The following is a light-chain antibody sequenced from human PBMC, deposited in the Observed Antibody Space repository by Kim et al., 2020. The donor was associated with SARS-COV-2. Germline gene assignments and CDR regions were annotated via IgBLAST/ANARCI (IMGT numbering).Light chain of an antibody. J-gene: IGLJ1*01. CDR3: CSYAGSSTPGV. V-gene: IGLV2-23*02. CDR2: EVS. Sequence: QSALTQPASVSGSPGQSITISCTGTSSDVGSYNLVSWYQQHPGKAPQLMIYEVSKRPSGVSNRFSGSKSGNTASLTISGLQAEDEADYYCCSYAGSSTPGVFGTGTKVTVL. CDR1: SSDVGSYNL.